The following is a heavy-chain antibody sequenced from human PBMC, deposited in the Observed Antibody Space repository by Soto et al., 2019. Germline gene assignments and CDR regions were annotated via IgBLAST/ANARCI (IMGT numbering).Heavy chain of an antibody. D-gene: IGHD4-17*01. J-gene: IGHJ5*02. V-gene: IGHV1-2*02. Sequence: ASVKVSCKAPGHTLSGNYMHWVRQAPGQGLEWMGWINGKSGDSIYAPKFQGRVTMTRDTSMSTFYMDMSRLRSDDTAFYYSARGIPSPYDSGAGIYYADVLPSDPRGQGPLVAVCS. CDR3: ARGIPSPYDSGAGIYYADVLPSDP. CDR2: INGKSGDS. CDR1: GHTLSGNY.